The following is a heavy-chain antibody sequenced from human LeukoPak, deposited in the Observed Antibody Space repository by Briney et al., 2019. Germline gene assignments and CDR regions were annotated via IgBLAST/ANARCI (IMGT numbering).Heavy chain of an antibody. CDR2: ISAYNGNT. CDR3: AREYYYDSSGRIDY. Sequence: ASVKVSCKASGYTFTSYGISWVRQAPGQGLEWMGWISAYNGNTNYAQNLQGRVTMTTDTSTSTAYMELRSLRSDDTAAYYCAREYYYDSSGRIDYWGQGTLVTVSS. CDR1: GYTFTSYG. V-gene: IGHV1-18*01. J-gene: IGHJ4*02. D-gene: IGHD3-22*01.